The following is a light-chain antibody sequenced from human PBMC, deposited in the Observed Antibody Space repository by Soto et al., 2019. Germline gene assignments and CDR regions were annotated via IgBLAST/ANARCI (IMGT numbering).Light chain of an antibody. V-gene: IGKV3-20*01. CDR3: QQYGSSLSIT. CDR1: QSVSSSY. Sequence: EIVLTQSPCTLSLSPGERVTLSCRASQSVSSSYLAWYQQKPGQAPRLLIYGASSRATGISDRFSGSGSGTDFTLTISRLEPEDFAVYYCQQYGSSLSITFGQGTRLENK. J-gene: IGKJ5*01. CDR2: GAS.